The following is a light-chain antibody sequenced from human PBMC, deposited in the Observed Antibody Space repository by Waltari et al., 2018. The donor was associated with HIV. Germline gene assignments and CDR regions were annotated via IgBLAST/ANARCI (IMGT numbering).Light chain of an antibody. CDR2: WAS. CDR3: QQYYSTPIT. CDR1: HSVLYTCNRNNY. J-gene: IGKJ5*01. Sequence: DIVMTQSPDSLAVSLGARATINCKSSHSVLYTCNRNNYLAWYQQKPGQPPKLRIYWASTRESGVPDRFSGSGSGTEFTLTISSLQAEDVAVYYCQQYYSTPITFGQGTRLEIK. V-gene: IGKV4-1*01.